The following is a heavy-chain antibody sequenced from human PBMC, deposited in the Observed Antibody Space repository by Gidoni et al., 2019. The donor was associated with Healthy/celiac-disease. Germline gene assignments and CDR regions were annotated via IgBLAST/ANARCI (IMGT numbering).Heavy chain of an antibody. CDR1: GYTFTSYG. D-gene: IGHD3-10*01. Sequence: QVQLVQSGAEVKKPGASVKVSCKASGYTFTSYGISWVRQAPGQGLEWMGWISAYNGNTNYAQKLQGRVTMTTDTSTSTAYMELRSLRSDDTAVYYCARDGAMVRGVIDLNYYYGMDVWGQGTTVTVSS. V-gene: IGHV1-18*01. J-gene: IGHJ6*02. CDR2: ISAYNGNT. CDR3: ARDGAMVRGVIDLNYYYGMDV.